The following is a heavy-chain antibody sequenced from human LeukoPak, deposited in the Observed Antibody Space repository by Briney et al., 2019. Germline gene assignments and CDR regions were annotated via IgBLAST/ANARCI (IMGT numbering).Heavy chain of an antibody. CDR1: GGSISSYY. J-gene: IGHJ5*02. D-gene: IGHD2-15*01. CDR2: IYYSGST. V-gene: IGHV4-59*01. Sequence: ASETLSLTCTVSGGSISSYYWSWIRQPPGKGLEWIGYIYYSGSTNYNPSLKSRVTISVDTSKNQFSLKLSSVTAADTAVYYCARDHPGCSGGSCYGWFDPWGQGTLVTVSS. CDR3: ARDHPGCSGGSCYGWFDP.